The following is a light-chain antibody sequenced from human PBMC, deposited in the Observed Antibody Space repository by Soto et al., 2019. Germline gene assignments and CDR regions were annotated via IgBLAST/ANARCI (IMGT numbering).Light chain of an antibody. CDR1: SSDVGSYNL. V-gene: IGLV2-23*01. J-gene: IGLJ3*02. CDR3: CSYTGSSTS. Sequence: QSVLTQPASVSGSPGQSITMSCAGASSDVGSYNLASWYQQYPGKAPKLIIYEGNKRPSGVSNRFSGSGSGNTASLTISGLQAEDAADYYCCSYTGSSTSFGGGTKLTVL. CDR2: EGN.